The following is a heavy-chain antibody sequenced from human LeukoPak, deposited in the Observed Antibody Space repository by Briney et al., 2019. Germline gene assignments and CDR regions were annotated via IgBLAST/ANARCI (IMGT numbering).Heavy chain of an antibody. Sequence: GESLKISCKASGYSFTTYWIGWVRQMPGKGLEWKGIIYPGDSDTRYSPSFQGQVTISVDKSISTAYLQWSSLRASDTAMYYCVTLYSSTWPMYWGQGTLVTVSS. CDR1: GYSFTTYW. CDR2: IYPGDSDT. V-gene: IGHV5-51*01. D-gene: IGHD6-13*01. CDR3: VTLYSSTWPMY. J-gene: IGHJ4*02.